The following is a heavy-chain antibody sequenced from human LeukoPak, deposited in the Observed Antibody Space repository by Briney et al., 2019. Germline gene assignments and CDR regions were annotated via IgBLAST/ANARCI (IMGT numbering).Heavy chain of an antibody. CDR2: INPNSGDT. J-gene: IGHJ4*02. CDR3: ARVRYRVAEIYIDY. Sequence: GASVKVSCKASGYIFTGYYMHWVRQAPGQGLERMGWINPNSGDTNYAQKFQGRVTMTRDTSISTAYMELSRLRSDDTAVYYCARVRYRVAEIYIDYWGQGTLVTVSS. D-gene: IGHD6-19*01. V-gene: IGHV1-2*02. CDR1: GYIFTGYY.